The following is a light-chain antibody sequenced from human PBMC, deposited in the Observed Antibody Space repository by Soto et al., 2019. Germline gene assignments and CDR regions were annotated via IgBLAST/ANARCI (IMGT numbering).Light chain of an antibody. CDR3: QQYGSSPLT. CDR1: QSVSSSY. CDR2: GAS. J-gene: IGKJ4*01. Sequence: LPQAAGTLSLSTGERATLSCRASQSVSSSYLAWYQQKPGQAPRLLIYGASSRATGIPDRFSGSGSGTDFTLTISRLETEDFAVYYCQQYGSSPLTFGGGTKVDIK. V-gene: IGKV3-20*01.